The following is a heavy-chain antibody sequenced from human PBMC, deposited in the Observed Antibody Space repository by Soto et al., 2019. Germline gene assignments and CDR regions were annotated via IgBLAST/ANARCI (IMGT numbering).Heavy chain of an antibody. Sequence: ASVKVSCKASGGTFSSYAISWVRQAPGQGLEWMGGIIPIFGTANYAQKFQGRVTITADKSTSTAYMELSSLRSEDTAVYYCGGVAGDIVVVPAARAPYYYYGMDVWGQGTTVTVSS. J-gene: IGHJ6*02. D-gene: IGHD2-2*01. CDR1: GGTFSSYA. V-gene: IGHV1-69*06. CDR3: GGVAGDIVVVPAARAPYYYYGMDV. CDR2: IIPIFGTA.